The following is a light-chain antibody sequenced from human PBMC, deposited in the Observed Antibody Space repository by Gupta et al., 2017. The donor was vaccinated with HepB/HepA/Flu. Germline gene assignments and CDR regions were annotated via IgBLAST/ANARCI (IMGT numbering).Light chain of an antibody. V-gene: IGKV2-28*01. CDR3: MQALQTPT. Sequence: DIVMTQSQLSQPVTPGEPASISCRSSQSLLHSNGYNYLDWYLQKPGQSPQLLIYLGSNRASGVPDRFSGSGSGTDFTLKISRVEAEDVGVYYCMQALQTPTFGGGTKVEIK. J-gene: IGKJ4*01. CDR1: QSLLHSNGYNY. CDR2: LGS.